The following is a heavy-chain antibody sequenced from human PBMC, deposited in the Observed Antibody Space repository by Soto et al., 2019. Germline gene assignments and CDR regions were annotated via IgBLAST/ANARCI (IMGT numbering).Heavy chain of an antibody. V-gene: IGHV1-69*13. CDR2: IIPIFGAA. J-gene: IGHJ5*02. CDR3: ARRLRLIAARRSGYWFDP. D-gene: IGHD6-6*01. Sequence: GASVKVSCKASGGTFSSYAIGWVWQAPGQGLEWMGGIIPIFGAANYAQKFQSRVTITADESTSTAYMELSSLRSEDTAVYYCARRLRLIAARRSGYWFDPWGQGTLVTVSS. CDR1: GGTFSSYA.